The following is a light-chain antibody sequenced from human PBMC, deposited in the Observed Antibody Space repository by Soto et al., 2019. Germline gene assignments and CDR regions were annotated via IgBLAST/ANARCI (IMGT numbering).Light chain of an antibody. CDR1: QSVSSSY. CDR3: QHYDSLPIT. CDR2: GAS. Sequence: EIVLTQSPGTLSLSSGERSTLSCSSSQSVSSSYLAWYQQKPGQPPRLLIDGASSRATGIPARVSGRGAGTDFTRTISRLQPEDFAVFYCQHYDSLPITFGQGTRG. J-gene: IGKJ1*01. V-gene: IGKV3-20*01.